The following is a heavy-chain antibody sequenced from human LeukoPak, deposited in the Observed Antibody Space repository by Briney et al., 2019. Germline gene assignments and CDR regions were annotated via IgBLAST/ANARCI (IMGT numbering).Heavy chain of an antibody. Sequence: ASVKVSCKASGGTFSSYAISWVRQAPGQGLEWMGGIIPIFGTANYAQRFQGRVTITTDESTSTAYMELSSLRSDDTAVYYCARGEGHNWFDLWGQGTLVTVSS. CDR2: IIPIFGTA. CDR3: ARGEGHNWFDL. J-gene: IGHJ5*02. V-gene: IGHV1-69*05. CDR1: GGTFSSYA.